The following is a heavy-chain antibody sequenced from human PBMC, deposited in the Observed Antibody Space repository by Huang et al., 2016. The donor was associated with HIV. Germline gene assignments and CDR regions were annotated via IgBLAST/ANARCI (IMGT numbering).Heavy chain of an antibody. CDR2: TTGSGGST. V-gene: IGHV3-23*01. CDR3: AKHLGGRRGFTFIVLFGAFDM. CDR1: GFTFGSYA. Sequence: EVQLLESGGGLAQPGGSLRLSCTASGFTFGSYALNWVRQATGRVLEGVSGTTGSGGSTDYANSVKGRFTISRDNSKNTLYLQMNSLRAEDTALYYCAKHLGGRRGFTFIVLFGAFDMWGQGTMVTVSS. D-gene: IGHD3-22*01. J-gene: IGHJ3*02.